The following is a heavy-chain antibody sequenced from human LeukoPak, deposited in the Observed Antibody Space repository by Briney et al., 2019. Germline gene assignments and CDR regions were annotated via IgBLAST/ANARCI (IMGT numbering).Heavy chain of an antibody. CDR3: AREHSTSWSDFDY. CDR2: MNPNSGNT. D-gene: IGHD6-13*01. J-gene: IGHJ4*02. V-gene: IGHV1-8*03. CDR1: GYTFTSYD. Sequence: ASVKVSCKASGYTFTSYDINWVRQATGQGLEWMGWMNPNSGNTGYAQKFQGRVTITRNTSISTAYMELSSLRSEDTAVYYCAREHSTSWSDFDYWGQRTLVTVSS.